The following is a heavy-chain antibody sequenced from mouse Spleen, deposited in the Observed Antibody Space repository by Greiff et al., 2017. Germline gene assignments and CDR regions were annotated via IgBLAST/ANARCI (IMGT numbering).Heavy chain of an antibody. Sequence: VHVKQSGPELVKPGASVKISCKASGYTFTDYYMNWVKQSHGKSLEWIGDINPNNGGTSYNQKFKGKATLTVDKSSSTAYMELRSLTSEDSAVYYCAERGYDGYYGYFDYWGQGTTLTVSS. V-gene: IGHV1-26*01. D-gene: IGHD2-3*01. CDR2: INPNNGGT. J-gene: IGHJ2*01. CDR1: GYTFTDYY. CDR3: AERGYDGYYGYFDY.